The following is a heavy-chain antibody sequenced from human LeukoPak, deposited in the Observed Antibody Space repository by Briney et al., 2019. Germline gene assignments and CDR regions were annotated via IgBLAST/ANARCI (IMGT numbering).Heavy chain of an antibody. V-gene: IGHV4-34*01. J-gene: IGHJ4*02. D-gene: IGHD1-7*01. CDR2: INHSGST. CDR3: ARAGITGTTRSQVFDY. Sequence: PSETLSLTCAVYGGSFSGYYWSWIRQPPGKGLEWIGEINHSGSTNYNPSLKSRVTISVDTSKNQFSLKLSSVTAADTAVYYCARAGITGTTRSQVFDYWGQGTLVTVSS. CDR1: GGSFSGYY.